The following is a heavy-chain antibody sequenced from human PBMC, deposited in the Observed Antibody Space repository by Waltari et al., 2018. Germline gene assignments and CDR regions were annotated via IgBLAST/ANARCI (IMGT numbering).Heavy chain of an antibody. CDR2: IYYSGGT. V-gene: IGHV4-31*03. CDR1: RGFISGGGYY. Sequence: QVQLQESGPGLVKPSETLSRTGTVSRGFISGGGYYLSWTRQHPGKGLEWIGYIYYSGGTYYNPSLKSRVTISVDTSKNQFSLKLSSVTAADTAVYYCARRHARSDTFDYWGQGTLVTVSS. J-gene: IGHJ4*02. CDR3: ARRHARSDTFDY. D-gene: IGHD3-22*01.